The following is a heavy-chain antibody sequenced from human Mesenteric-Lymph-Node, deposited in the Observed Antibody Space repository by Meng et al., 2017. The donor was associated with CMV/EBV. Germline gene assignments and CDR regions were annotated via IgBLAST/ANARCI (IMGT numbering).Heavy chain of an antibody. CDR3: AREIYGDYGNYYGMDI. CDR1: GVSFSDYH. V-gene: IGHV4-34*01. CDR2: INHGGST. J-gene: IGHJ6*02. D-gene: IGHD4-17*01. Sequence: GSLRLSCAFYGVSFSDYHWSWIRQSPGKGLEWIGEINHGGSTKYNPSLKTRVTISVATSSNQFSLKLNSVTAADTAVYYCAREIYGDYGNYYGMDIWGQGTTVTVSS.